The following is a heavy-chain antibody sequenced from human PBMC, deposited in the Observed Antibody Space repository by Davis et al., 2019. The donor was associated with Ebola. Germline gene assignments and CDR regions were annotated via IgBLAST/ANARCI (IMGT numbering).Heavy chain of an antibody. CDR3: ARRGVQYCSSTSCYHY. Sequence: GESLKTPCKGSGYILTSYWIAWVRQMPGQRLERMGLISPCDSDPRYSPSFQGQVTISADKSISTAYLQWSSLKASDTAMYYCARRGVQYCSSTSCYHYWGQGTLVTVSS. CDR1: GYILTSYW. V-gene: IGHV5-51*01. D-gene: IGHD2-2*01. CDR2: ISPCDSDP. J-gene: IGHJ4*02.